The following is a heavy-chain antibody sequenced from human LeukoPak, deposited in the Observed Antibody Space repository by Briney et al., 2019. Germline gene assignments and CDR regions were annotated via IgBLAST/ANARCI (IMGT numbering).Heavy chain of an antibody. CDR2: IASDGSST. CDR3: ARGRPHGNDY. J-gene: IGHJ4*02. D-gene: IGHD4-23*01. V-gene: IGHV3-74*01. CDR1: GFTFNNYW. Sequence: AGGSLRLSCAASGFTFNNYWMHWVRHAPGKGLVWASRIASDGSSTTYADSVKGRFSISRDNAKNTLYLQMNSLRVEDTAVYYCARGRPHGNDYWGQGTLVTVSS.